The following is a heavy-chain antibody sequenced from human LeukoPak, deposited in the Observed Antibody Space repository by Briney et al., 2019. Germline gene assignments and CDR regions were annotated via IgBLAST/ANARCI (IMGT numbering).Heavy chain of an antibody. J-gene: IGHJ4*02. V-gene: IGHV3-23*01. CDR1: GFTFRSFT. CDR2: INGNDYRT. D-gene: IGHD6-19*01. Sequence: GGSLGLSCAASGFTFRSFTMSWVRQAPGKGLEWVSSINGNDYRTFYADSVKGRFTISRDNSKNTLYLQINSLRAEDTAVYFCAKGSAVADIYFDYWGQGTLVTVSS. CDR3: AKGSAVADIYFDY.